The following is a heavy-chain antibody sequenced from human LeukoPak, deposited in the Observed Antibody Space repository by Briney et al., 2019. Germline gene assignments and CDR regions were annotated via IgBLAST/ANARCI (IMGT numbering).Heavy chain of an antibody. D-gene: IGHD6-13*01. CDR2: ISGSGDST. V-gene: IGHV3-23*01. Sequence: PGGSLRLSCAASGFTFSSYGMSWVRQAPGKGLEWVSGISGSGDSTFYADSVKGRFTISRDNSKNTLYLQMNSLRAEDTAVYYCAKEHGGSSWYEDAFDIWGQGTMVTVSS. J-gene: IGHJ3*02. CDR3: AKEHGGSSWYEDAFDI. CDR1: GFTFSSYG.